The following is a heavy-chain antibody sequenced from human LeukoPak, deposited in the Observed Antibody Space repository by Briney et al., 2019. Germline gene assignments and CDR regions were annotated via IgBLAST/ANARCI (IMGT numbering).Heavy chain of an antibody. J-gene: IGHJ3*02. CDR1: GYTFTSYA. Sequence: GSVKVSCKASGYTFTSYAMHWVRQAPGQRLEWMGWINAGNGNTKYSQKFQGRVTITRDTSASTAHMELSSLRSEDTAVYYCAREDYDDAFDIWGQGTMVTVSS. CDR3: AREDYDDAFDI. D-gene: IGHD4-17*01. CDR2: INAGNGNT. V-gene: IGHV1-3*01.